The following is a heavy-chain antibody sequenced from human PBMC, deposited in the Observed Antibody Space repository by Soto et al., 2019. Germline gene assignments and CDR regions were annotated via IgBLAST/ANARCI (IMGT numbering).Heavy chain of an antibody. CDR1: GYTFTSYG. J-gene: IGHJ6*02. CDR2: ISAYNGNT. CDR3: ARDLHVLYCYGSGSYYNPPFDIFGMDV. Sequence: ASVKVSCKASGYTFTSYGISWVRQAPGQGLEWMGWISAYNGNTNYAQKLQGRVTMTTDTSTSTAYMELRSLRSDDTAVYYCARDLHVLYCYGSGSYYNPPFDIFGMDVWGQGTTVTVSS. D-gene: IGHD3-10*01. V-gene: IGHV1-18*01.